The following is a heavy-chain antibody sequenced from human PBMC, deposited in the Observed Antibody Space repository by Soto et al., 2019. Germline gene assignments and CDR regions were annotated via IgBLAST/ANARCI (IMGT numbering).Heavy chain of an antibody. CDR3: ARVSYYYYGMDV. CDR2: IYSGGST. V-gene: IGHV3-53*01. J-gene: IGHJ6*02. Sequence: GGSLRLSCAASGFTVSSNYMSWVRQTPGKGLEWVSVIYSGGSTYYADSVKGRFTISRHNSKKTLYLQMNRLRAEDTAVYYCARVSYYYYGMDVWGQGTTVTVSS. CDR1: GFTVSSNY.